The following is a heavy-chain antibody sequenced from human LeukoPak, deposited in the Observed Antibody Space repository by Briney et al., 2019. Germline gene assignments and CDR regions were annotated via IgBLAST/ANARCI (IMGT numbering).Heavy chain of an antibody. D-gene: IGHD3-3*01. Sequence: GGSLRLSCAASGFSFSNYAMSWVRQAPGKGLEWVSAISGGGGTTFYADSVKGRFTISRDNSKNTLYLQMNSLRAEDTAVYYCAKGSTYYDFWSGYSGFFDYWGQGTLVTVSS. CDR1: GFSFSNYA. J-gene: IGHJ4*02. CDR3: AKGSTYYDFWSGYSGFFDY. V-gene: IGHV3-23*01. CDR2: ISGGGGTT.